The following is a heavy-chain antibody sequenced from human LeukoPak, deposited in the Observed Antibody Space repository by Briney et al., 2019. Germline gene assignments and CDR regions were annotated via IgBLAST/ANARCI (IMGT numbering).Heavy chain of an antibody. J-gene: IGHJ4*02. D-gene: IGHD2-15*01. Sequence: PSETLSLTCTVSGGSISSYYWSWIRQPPGKGLEWIGDIYYSGSTNYNPSLKSRVTISVDTSKNQFSLKLSSVTAADTAVYYCARVESDFSGGRCYPYFDHGGQGPLVTVSS. CDR2: IYYSGST. V-gene: IGHV4-59*01. CDR1: GGSISSYY. CDR3: ARVESDFSGGRCYPYFDH.